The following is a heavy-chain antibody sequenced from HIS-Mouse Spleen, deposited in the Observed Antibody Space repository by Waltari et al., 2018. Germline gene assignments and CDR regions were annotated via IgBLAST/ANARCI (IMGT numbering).Heavy chain of an antibody. D-gene: IGHD6-19*01. V-gene: IGHV3-53*01. CDR1: GFTVSSNY. Sequence: EVQLVESGGGLIQPGGSLRLSCAASGFTVSSNYMSWVRQAPGKGVEWVSVIYSGGRTYYADSVKGRFTISRDKSKNTLYLQMNSLRAEDTAVYYCAREAAVAGSFDYWGQGTLVTVSS. J-gene: IGHJ4*02. CDR2: IYSGGRT. CDR3: AREAAVAGSFDY.